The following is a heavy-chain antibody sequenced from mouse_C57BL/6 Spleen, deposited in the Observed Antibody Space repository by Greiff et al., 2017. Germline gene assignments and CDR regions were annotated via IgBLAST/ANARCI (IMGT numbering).Heavy chain of an antibody. CDR1: GFTFSDYY. CDR2: INYDGSST. D-gene: IGHD2-3*01. Sequence: EVQVVESEGGLVQPGSSMKLSCTASGFTFSDYYMAWVRQVPEKGLEWVANINYDGSSTYYLDSLKSRFIISRDNAKNILYLQMSSLKSEDTATYYCARDDGYHTSFAYWGQGTLVTVSA. J-gene: IGHJ3*01. CDR3: ARDDGYHTSFAY. V-gene: IGHV5-16*01.